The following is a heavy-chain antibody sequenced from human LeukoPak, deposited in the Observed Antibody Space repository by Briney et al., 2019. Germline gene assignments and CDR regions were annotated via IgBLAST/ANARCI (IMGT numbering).Heavy chain of an antibody. V-gene: IGHV3-7*03. CDR1: GFTFSSSW. CDR3: ARDNPPDY. CDR2: IKQDGSEK. Sequence: QSGGSLRLSCVASGFTFSSSWMSWVRQAPGKGLEWVANIKQDGSEKSYVESVRGRFIISRDNAKNSLYLQLNSLRAEDTALYYCARDNPPDYWGQGTLVTVSS. J-gene: IGHJ4*02.